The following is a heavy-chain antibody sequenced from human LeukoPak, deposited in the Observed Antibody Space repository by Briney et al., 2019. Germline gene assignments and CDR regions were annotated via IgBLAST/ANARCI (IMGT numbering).Heavy chain of an antibody. Sequence: SVKVSCKASGGTFSSYAISWVRQAPGQGLEWMGGIIPIFGTANYAQKFQGRVTITADESTSTAYMELSSLRSEDTAVYYCARGVPAAILSYYFDYWGQGTLVTVSS. J-gene: IGHJ4*02. V-gene: IGHV1-69*13. CDR1: GGTFSSYA. CDR3: ARGVPAAILSYYFDY. CDR2: IIPIFGTA. D-gene: IGHD2-2*01.